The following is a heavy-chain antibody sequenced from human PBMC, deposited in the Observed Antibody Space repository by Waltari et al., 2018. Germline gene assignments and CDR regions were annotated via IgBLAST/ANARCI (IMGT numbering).Heavy chain of an antibody. CDR1: GFTFSSYG. D-gene: IGHD1-26*01. V-gene: IGHV3-33*01. CDR2: IWYDGSNK. J-gene: IGHJ4*02. Sequence: QVQLVESGGGVVQPGRSLRRSCAASGFTFSSYGLHGVRRAPGKGLEWVAVIWYDGSNKYYADSVKGRFTISRDNSKNTLYLQMNSLRAEDTAVYYCAREDVMGAAQGVFDYWGQGTLVTVSS. CDR3: AREDVMGAAQGVFDY.